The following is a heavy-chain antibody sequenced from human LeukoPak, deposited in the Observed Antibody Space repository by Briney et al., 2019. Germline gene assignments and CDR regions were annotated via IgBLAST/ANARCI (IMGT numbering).Heavy chain of an antibody. CDR1: GFTSSDYY. V-gene: IGHV3-11*03. D-gene: IGHD2-21*01. CDR2: ISTSDTYT. Sequence: GGSLRLSCVASGFTSSDYYMSWIRQAPGEGLEWVSYISTSDTYTAYADSVRGRFTISRDNAKNSLYLHMHSLRAEDTAVYYCARSLFELDILVGYWGQGTLVTVSS. CDR3: ARSLFELDILVGY. J-gene: IGHJ4*02.